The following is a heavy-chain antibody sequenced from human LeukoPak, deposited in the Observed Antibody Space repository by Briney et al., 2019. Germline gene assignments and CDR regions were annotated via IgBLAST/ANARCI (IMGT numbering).Heavy chain of an antibody. J-gene: IGHJ5*02. CDR3: ARDSPPRDYGVPGWTRYNWFDP. D-gene: IGHD4-17*01. V-gene: IGHV3-48*04. CDR2: ISSSSSTI. CDR1: GFTFSSYS. Sequence: GGSLRLSCAASGFTFSSYSMNWVRQAPGKGLEWVSYISSSSSTIYYADSVKGRFTISRDNAKNSLYLQMNSLRAEDTAVYYCARDSPPRDYGVPGWTRYNWFDPWGQGTLVTVSS.